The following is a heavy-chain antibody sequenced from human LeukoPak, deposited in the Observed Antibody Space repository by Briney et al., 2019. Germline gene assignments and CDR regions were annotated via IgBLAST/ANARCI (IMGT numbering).Heavy chain of an antibody. CDR2: IKQDGSEK. CDR1: GFTFSSYS. Sequence: GGSLRLSCAAPGFTFSSYSMNWVRQAPGKGLEWVANIKQDGSEKYYVDSVKGRFTISRDNAKNSLYLQMNSLRAEDTAVYYCAREYHSFDYWGQGTLVTVSS. J-gene: IGHJ4*02. D-gene: IGHD2-2*02. V-gene: IGHV3-7*01. CDR3: AREYHSFDY.